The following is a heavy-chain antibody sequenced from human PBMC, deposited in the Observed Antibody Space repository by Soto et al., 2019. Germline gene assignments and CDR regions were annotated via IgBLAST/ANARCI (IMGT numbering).Heavy chain of an antibody. CDR1: GFTFSSYA. V-gene: IGHV3-23*01. Sequence: EVQLLESGGGLVQPGGSLRLSCAASGFTFSSYAMSWVRQAPGKGLEWVSAISGGTSSTYYADSVKGRFTISRDNSKNTLYLQMNSLRDEDTAVYYCAKERWAAAGTPTLDYWCQGTLVTVSS. D-gene: IGHD6-13*01. CDR2: ISGGTSST. J-gene: IGHJ4*02. CDR3: AKERWAAAGTPTLDY.